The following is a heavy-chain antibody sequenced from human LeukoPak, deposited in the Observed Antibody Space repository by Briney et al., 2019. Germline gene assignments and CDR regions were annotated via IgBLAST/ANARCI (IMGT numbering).Heavy chain of an antibody. CDR1: GFSLSTSGVG. V-gene: IGHV2-5*02. J-gene: IGHJ3*02. CDR2: IYWDDDK. D-gene: IGHD3-22*01. CDR3: AHSSYYYDSSGYDAFDI. Sequence: SGPTLVNPTPTLTLTCTFSGFSLSTSGVGVGWIRQPPGKALEWLALIYWDDDKRYSPSLKSRLTITEDTSKNQVVLTMTNMDPVDTATYYCAHSSYYYDSSGYDAFDIWGQGTMVTVSS.